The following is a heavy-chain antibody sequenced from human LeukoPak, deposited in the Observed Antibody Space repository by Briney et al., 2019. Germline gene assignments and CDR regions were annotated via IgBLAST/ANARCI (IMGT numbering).Heavy chain of an antibody. CDR3: ARAQAFSYIWIDY. CDR1: GGSISSHY. D-gene: IGHD5-18*01. CDR2: IYYSGST. V-gene: IGHV4-59*11. J-gene: IGHJ4*02. Sequence: SETLSLTCTVSGGSISSHYWSWNRQPPGKGLEWIGYIYYSGSTNYNPSLKSRVTISVDTSKNQFSLKLSPVTAADTAVYYCARAQAFSYIWIDYWGQGTLVTASS.